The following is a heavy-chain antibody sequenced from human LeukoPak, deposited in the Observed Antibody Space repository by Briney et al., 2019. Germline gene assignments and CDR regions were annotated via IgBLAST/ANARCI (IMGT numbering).Heavy chain of an antibody. CDR3: ARTYDFGRGPPGDAFDN. Sequence: GGSLRLSCEASGFTFTMFGMNWVRQAPGKGLEWVSYIDGNSGIKYYADSVQGRFTISRDNAQDSVFLQMTSLRVDDTAVYYCARTYDFGRGPPGDAFDNWGQGTLVTVPS. V-gene: IGHV3-48*01. CDR1: GFTFTMFG. D-gene: IGHD3-3*01. J-gene: IGHJ3*02. CDR2: IDGNSGIK.